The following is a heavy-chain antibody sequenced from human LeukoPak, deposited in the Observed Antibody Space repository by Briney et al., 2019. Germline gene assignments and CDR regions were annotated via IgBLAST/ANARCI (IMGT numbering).Heavy chain of an antibody. Sequence: GGSLRLSCAASGFTFSNYEMNWVRQAPGKGLEWVSYISSSGSAIYYADSVKGRFTISRDNAKNSLYLQMNSLRAEDTAVYYCASPQYYFDYWGQGTLVTVSS. V-gene: IGHV3-48*03. CDR1: GFTFSNYE. D-gene: IGHD5-24*01. CDR2: ISSSGSAI. CDR3: ASPQYYFDY. J-gene: IGHJ4*02.